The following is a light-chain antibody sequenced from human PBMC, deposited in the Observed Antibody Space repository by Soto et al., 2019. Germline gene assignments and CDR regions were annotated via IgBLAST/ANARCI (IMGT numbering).Light chain of an antibody. CDR3: QQSDSMPYT. Sequence: DIQMSQSPSSLSASVGDRLTITCRASQSISNRLNWYQQKPGKAPKLLIYAASSLQGGVPSRFSGSGSGTDFTLTISSLQPEDFATYYCQQSDSMPYTFGQGTKLEIK. CDR2: AAS. CDR1: QSISNR. V-gene: IGKV1-39*01. J-gene: IGKJ2*01.